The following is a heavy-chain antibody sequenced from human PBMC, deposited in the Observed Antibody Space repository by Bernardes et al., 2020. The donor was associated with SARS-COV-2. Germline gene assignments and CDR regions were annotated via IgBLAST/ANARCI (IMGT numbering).Heavy chain of an antibody. CDR1: GFTFSTYT. CDR2: INGDGGGT. D-gene: IGHD3-10*01. V-gene: IGHV3-64D*06. CDR3: VKFTINGGSPDC. Sequence: GGSLRLSCSASGFTFSTYTMHWVRQAPGKGLEYVSAINGDGGGTYYADSVKGRFTISRDNSRNTLYLQMRSLRPEDTALYYCVKFTINGGSPDCWDQGTLVTVSP. J-gene: IGHJ4*02.